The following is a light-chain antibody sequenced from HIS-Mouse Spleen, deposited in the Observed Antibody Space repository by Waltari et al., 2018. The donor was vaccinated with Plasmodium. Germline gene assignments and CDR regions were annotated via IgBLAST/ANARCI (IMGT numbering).Light chain of an antibody. CDR2: DVS. Sequence: QSALTQPASVSGSPGQSITISCTGTSSDVGGYNYVSWYQQHPGKAPKLMIYDVSNRPSGFPNRFSGAKSGNTASLTISGLQAEDEADYYCSSYTSSSTLNYVFGTGTKVTVL. CDR3: SSYTSSSTLNYV. J-gene: IGLJ1*01. V-gene: IGLV2-14*03. CDR1: SSDVGGYNY.